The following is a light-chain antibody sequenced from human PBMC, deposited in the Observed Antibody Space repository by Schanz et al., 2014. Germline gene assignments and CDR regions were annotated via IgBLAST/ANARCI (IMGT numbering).Light chain of an antibody. CDR1: SSDFGIYNY. Sequence: QSALTQPPSASGSPGQSVTISCTGTSSDFGIYNYVSWYQQHPGKAPKLMIYEVSKRPSGVPDRFSGSKSGNTASLTVSGLQAEDEADYYCCSYAGSSTFVFGGGTKLTVL. V-gene: IGLV2-8*01. CDR3: CSYAGSSTFV. CDR2: EVS. J-gene: IGLJ2*01.